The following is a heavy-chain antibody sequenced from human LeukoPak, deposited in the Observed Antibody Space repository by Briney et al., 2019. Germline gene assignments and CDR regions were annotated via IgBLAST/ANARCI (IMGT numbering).Heavy chain of an antibody. CDR2: IYYSGST. V-gene: IGHV4-59*01. Sequence: SETLSLTCTVSGGSISSYYWSWIRQPPGKGLEWIGYIYYSGSTNYNPSLKSRVTISVDTSKNQFSLKLSSVTAADTAVYYCARELPYCSSTSCYDMGFFDYWGQGTLVTVSS. CDR1: GGSISSYY. J-gene: IGHJ4*02. D-gene: IGHD2-2*01. CDR3: ARELPYCSSTSCYDMGFFDY.